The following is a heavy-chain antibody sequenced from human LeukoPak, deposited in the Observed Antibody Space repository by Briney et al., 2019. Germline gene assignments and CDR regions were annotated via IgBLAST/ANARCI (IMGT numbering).Heavy chain of an antibody. D-gene: IGHD2-2*01. V-gene: IGHV1-2*02. Sequence: EASVKVSCKASGYTFTGYYMHWVRQAPGQGLEWMGWINPNSGGTNYAQKFQGRVTMIRDTSISTAYMELSRLRSDDTAVYYCARDYPAFCRRQLLSYWFDPWGQGTLVTVSS. CDR3: ARDYPAFCRRQLLSYWFDP. CDR1: GYTFTGYY. J-gene: IGHJ5*02. CDR2: INPNSGGT.